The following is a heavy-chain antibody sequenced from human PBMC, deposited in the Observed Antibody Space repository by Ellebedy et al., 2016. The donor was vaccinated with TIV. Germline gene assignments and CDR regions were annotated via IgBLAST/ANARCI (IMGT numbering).Heavy chain of an antibody. Sequence: GESLKISCVASGFTFSTYSMTWVRQAPGKGLEWVSAISGSGGTTYYADSVKGRFTISRDNSKNTLDLQMSSLRAEDTAVYYCARLLGEMGSYYGMDVWGQGTTVTVSS. V-gene: IGHV3-23*01. D-gene: IGHD3-10*01. CDR1: GFTFSTYS. CDR3: ARLLGEMGSYYGMDV. CDR2: ISGSGGTT. J-gene: IGHJ6*02.